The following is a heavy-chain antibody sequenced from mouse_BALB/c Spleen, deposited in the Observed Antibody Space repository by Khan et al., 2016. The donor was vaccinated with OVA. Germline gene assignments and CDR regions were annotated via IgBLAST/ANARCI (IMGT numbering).Heavy chain of an antibody. Sequence: QVQLQQSGAELVKPGASVKLSCKTSGYTFTSYWIQWVKQRPGQGLGWIGQIFPGTGTTYYNENFKGKATLTIDTSSTTAYMQLSSLTSEDSAVYFCARGYVGNYEFAYWGQGTLVTVSA. CDR1: GYTFTSYW. J-gene: IGHJ3*01. CDR2: IFPGTGTT. V-gene: IGHV1S132*01. D-gene: IGHD2-1*01. CDR3: ARGYVGNYEFAY.